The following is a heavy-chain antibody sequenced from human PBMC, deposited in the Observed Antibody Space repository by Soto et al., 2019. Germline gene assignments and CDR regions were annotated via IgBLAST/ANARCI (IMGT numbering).Heavy chain of an antibody. D-gene: IGHD6-13*01. J-gene: IGHJ4*02. V-gene: IGHV3-30-3*01. Sequence: GSLRLSCAASGFTFSSYAMHWVRQAPGKGLEWVAVISYDGSNKYYADSVKGRFTISRDNSKNTLYLQMNSLRAEDTAVYYCAGNPEVLAAAGTPFDYWGQGTLVTVSS. CDR2: ISYDGSNK. CDR3: AGNPEVLAAAGTPFDY. CDR1: GFTFSSYA.